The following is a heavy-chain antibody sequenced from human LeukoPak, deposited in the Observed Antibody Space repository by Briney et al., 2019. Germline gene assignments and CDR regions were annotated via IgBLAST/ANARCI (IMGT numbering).Heavy chain of an antibody. J-gene: IGHJ4*02. V-gene: IGHV3-30*01. CDR3: ARGVSTWYRIDY. CDR1: GFPFSSYS. CDR2: LSYDGSIK. Sequence: PGGSLRLSCVASGFPFSSYSFHWVRQAPGKGLEWVALLSYDGSIKHYADSVKGRFTLSRDNSKSSVYLQMDSLKADDTAVYYSARGVSTWYRIDYWGQGTLVTVSS. D-gene: IGHD6-13*01.